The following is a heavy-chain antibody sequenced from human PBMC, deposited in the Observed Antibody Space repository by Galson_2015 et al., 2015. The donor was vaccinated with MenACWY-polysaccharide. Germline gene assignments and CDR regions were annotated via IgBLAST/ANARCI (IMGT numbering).Heavy chain of an antibody. V-gene: IGHV3-23*01. J-gene: IGHJ4*02. CDR3: AKVGPRSSWTMGIDY. CDR1: GFSFTADG. D-gene: IGHD6-13*01. Sequence: SLRLSCAASGFSFTADGMSWVRQAPGKGLEWVSGSGRGSGLYYADSVKGRFTVPRDNSKNTMYLQMNNLRAEDTTVYDCAKVGPRSSWTMGIDYWGQKTLVTVSS. CDR2: SGRGSGL.